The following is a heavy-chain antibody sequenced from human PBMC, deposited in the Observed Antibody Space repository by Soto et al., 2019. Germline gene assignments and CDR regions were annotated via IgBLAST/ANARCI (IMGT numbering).Heavy chain of an antibody. CDR3: ARPRYYYDISGSYPGYYYYGMDV. CDR2: IIPIFGTA. J-gene: IGHJ6*02. D-gene: IGHD3-22*01. V-gene: IGHV1-69*13. CDR1: GGTFSSYA. Sequence: ASVKVSCKASGGTFSSYAISWVRQAPGQGLEWMGGIIPIFGTANYAQKFQGRVTITADESTSTAYMELSSLRSEDTAVYYCARPRYYYDISGSYPGYYYYGMDVWGQGTTVTVSS.